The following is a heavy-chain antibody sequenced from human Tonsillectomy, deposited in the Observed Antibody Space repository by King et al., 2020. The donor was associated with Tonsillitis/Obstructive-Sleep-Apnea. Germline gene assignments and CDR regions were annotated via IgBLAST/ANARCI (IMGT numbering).Heavy chain of an antibody. CDR3: ARGEIVLVTDYWYFDL. CDR1: GDSISSYY. Sequence: QLQESGPGLVKPSETLSLTCTVSGDSISSYYWSWIRQSPGKGLEWIGNIYYSGSTNYNPSLKSRVTISVDTSKNQISLKLSSVTAADTAVYYCARGEIVLVTDYWYFDLWGRGTLVTVSS. CDR2: IYYSGST. V-gene: IGHV4-59*01. D-gene: IGHD2-8*02. J-gene: IGHJ2*01.